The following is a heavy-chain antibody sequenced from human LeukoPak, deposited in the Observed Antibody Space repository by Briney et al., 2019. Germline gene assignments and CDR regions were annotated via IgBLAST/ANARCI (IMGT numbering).Heavy chain of an antibody. V-gene: IGHV4-31*03. CDR3: ARGYCGGDCYLGGDYYFDY. Sequence: SQTLSPTCTVSGGSISSGGYYWSWIRQHPWKGLEWIGDIYYSGSTYYNPSLKSRVTISVDTSKNQFSLKLSSVTAADTAVYDCARGYCGGDCYLGGDYYFDYWGQGTLVTVSS. J-gene: IGHJ4*02. CDR2: IYYSGST. D-gene: IGHD2-21*02. CDR1: GGSISSGGYY.